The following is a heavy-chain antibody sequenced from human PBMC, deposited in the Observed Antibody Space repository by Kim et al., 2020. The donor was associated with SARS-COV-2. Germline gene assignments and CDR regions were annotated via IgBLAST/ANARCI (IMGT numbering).Heavy chain of an antibody. V-gene: IGHV1-46*01. J-gene: IGHJ4*02. D-gene: IGHD5-18*01. CDR3: ARVGPRGYRSGVDY. Sequence: AQKFQGRVTMTRDTSTSTVYMELSSLRSEDTAVYYCARVGPRGYRSGVDYWGQGTLVTVSS.